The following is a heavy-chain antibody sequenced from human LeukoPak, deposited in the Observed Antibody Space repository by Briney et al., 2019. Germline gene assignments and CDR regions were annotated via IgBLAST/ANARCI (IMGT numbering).Heavy chain of an antibody. Sequence: ASVKVSCKASGYTFTSYGISWVRQAPGQGLEWMGWISAYNGNTNYAQKLQGRVTMTTDTSTSTAYMELRSLRSDDTAVYYCARDFLNSGSYYGAFDIWGQGTMVTVSS. CDR3: ARDFLNSGSYYGAFDI. J-gene: IGHJ3*02. V-gene: IGHV1-18*01. CDR1: GYTFTSYG. D-gene: IGHD1-26*01. CDR2: ISAYNGNT.